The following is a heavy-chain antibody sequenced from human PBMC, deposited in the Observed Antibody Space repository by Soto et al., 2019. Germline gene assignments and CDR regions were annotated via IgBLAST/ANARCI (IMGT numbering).Heavy chain of an antibody. CDR2: XXWXGGXT. CDR1: GFTFDDYG. Sequence: EVQLVESGGGVVRPGGSLRLSCAASGFTFDDYGMSWVRQAPGKGLXXXXXXXWXGGXTGYADSVKGRFTISRDNAKNSLYLQMNSLRAEDTALYYCARDQSMVRGVIPSYFDYWGQGTLVTVSS. V-gene: IGHV3-20*04. CDR3: ARDQSMVRGVIPSYFDY. D-gene: IGHD3-10*01. J-gene: IGHJ4*02.